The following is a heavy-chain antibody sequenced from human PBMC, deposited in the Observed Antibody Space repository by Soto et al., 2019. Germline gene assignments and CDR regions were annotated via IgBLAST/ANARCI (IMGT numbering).Heavy chain of an antibody. CDR1: GFSLSTSGVG. V-gene: IGHV2-5*01. CDR3: ARTYYDYVWGSYRPNWFDP. CDR2: IYWNDDK. D-gene: IGHD3-16*02. J-gene: IGHJ5*02. Sequence: KESGPTLVKPTQTLTLTCTFSGFSLSTSGVGVGWIRQPPGKALEWLALIYWNDDKRYSPSLKSRLTITKDTSKNQVVLTMTNMDPVDTATYYCARTYYDYVWGSYRPNWFDPWGQGTLVTVSS.